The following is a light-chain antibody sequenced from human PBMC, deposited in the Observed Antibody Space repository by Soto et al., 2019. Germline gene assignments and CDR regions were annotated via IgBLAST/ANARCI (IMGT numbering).Light chain of an antibody. CDR1: SSNIGAGYD. J-gene: IGLJ1*01. Sequence: QSVLTQPPSVSGAPGQRVTISCTGSSSNIGAGYDVHWYQQLPGTAPKLLIYGNSNRPSGVPDRFSGSKSGTSASLASTGLRAEDEADYYCQSYDSSLSGVDVFGSGTKVTVL. CDR2: GNS. CDR3: QSYDSSLSGVDV. V-gene: IGLV1-40*01.